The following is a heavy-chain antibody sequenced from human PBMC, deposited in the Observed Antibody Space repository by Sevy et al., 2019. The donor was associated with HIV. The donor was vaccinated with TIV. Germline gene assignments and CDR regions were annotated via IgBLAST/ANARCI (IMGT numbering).Heavy chain of an antibody. CDR1: GFTFSSYW. V-gene: IGHV3-7*03. Sequence: GGSLRLPCAASGFTFSSYWMSWVRRAPGKGLEWVASLKQDGSEKDYVDSVKGRFTISRDNAKNSLYLQMNSLRAEDTAVYYCARDDQPGGSGYSYYDFSSGYSQPRSPYFDYWGQGALVTVSS. D-gene: IGHD3-3*01. J-gene: IGHJ4*02. CDR3: ARDDQPGGSGYSYYDFSSGYSQPRSPYFDY. CDR2: LKQDGSEK.